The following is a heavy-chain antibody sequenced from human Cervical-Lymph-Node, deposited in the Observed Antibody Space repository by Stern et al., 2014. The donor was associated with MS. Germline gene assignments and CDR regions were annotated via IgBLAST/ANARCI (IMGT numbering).Heavy chain of an antibody. D-gene: IGHD3-3*01. CDR2: IWYDGSNK. V-gene: IGHV3-33*01. CDR3: ARDRTTIFGVVDY. Sequence: VQLEESGGGVVQPGRSLRLSCAASGFTFSSYGMHWVRQAPGKGLEWVAVIWYDGSNKYYADSVKGRFTISRDNSKNTLYLQMNSLRAEDTAVYYCARDRTTIFGVVDYWGQGTLVTVSS. J-gene: IGHJ4*02. CDR1: GFTFSSYG.